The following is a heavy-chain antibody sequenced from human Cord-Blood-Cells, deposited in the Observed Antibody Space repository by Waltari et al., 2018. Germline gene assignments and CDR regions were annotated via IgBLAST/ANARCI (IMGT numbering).Heavy chain of an antibody. CDR3: TSNPVAGDY. J-gene: IGHJ4*02. D-gene: IGHD6-19*01. CDR1: GFTFGDYA. CDR2: IRSKAYGGTK. V-gene: IGHV3-49*05. Sequence: EVQLVESGGGLVKPGRSLRLSCTASGFTFGDYAMSWFRQAPGKGLEWVGVIRSKAYGGTKEYAASVKGRFTISRDDSKGIAYLQMNSLKTEDAAVYYCTSNPVAGDYWGQGTLVTVSS.